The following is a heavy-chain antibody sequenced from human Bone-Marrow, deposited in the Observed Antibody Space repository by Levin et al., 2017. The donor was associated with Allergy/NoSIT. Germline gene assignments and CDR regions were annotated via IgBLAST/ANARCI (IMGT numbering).Heavy chain of an antibody. CDR3: ARDRTTVTTKDVYYYGMDV. CDR1: GGSISSSY. CDR2: ISNSGST. J-gene: IGHJ6*02. D-gene: IGHD4-17*01. Sequence: SPTLSLPCSVSGGSISSSYWSWIRQPPGKGLEWIGCISNSGSTNYNPSLKSRVTISLDTSKNQFSLKLYSVTAADTAVYYCARDRTTVTTKDVYYYGMDVWGQGAKVTVSS. V-gene: IGHV4-59*01.